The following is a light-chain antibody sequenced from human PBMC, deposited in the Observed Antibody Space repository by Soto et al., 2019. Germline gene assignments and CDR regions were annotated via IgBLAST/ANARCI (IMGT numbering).Light chain of an antibody. CDR3: HHYGCPQWT. V-gene: IGKV3-20*01. CDR2: AVS. Sequence: DIVLTPSPGTLALAPGERATLSCRASQSGYYSYLAWYQQKPGQPPRLLIYAVSSRGYGVPDRFSGSGSGTDFTLTISRLEPEDFAVYYCHHYGCPQWTFGQGTKVEIK. J-gene: IGKJ1*01. CDR1: QSGYYSY.